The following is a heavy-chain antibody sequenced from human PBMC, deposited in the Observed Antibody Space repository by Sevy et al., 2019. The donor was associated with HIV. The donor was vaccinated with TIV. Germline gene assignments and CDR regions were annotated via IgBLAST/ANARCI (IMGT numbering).Heavy chain of an antibody. CDR1: GYTFTSYG. D-gene: IGHD1-7*01. CDR2: ISAYNGNT. CDR3: AGIDWNYIGVRYYYYGMDV. Sequence: ASVKVSCKASGYTFTSYGISWVRQAPGQGLEWMGWISAYNGNTNYAQKLQGRVTMNTDTSTGTAYMELRSLTSDDTAGDYCAGIDWNYIGVRYYYYGMDVWGQGTTVTVSS. J-gene: IGHJ6*02. V-gene: IGHV1-18*01.